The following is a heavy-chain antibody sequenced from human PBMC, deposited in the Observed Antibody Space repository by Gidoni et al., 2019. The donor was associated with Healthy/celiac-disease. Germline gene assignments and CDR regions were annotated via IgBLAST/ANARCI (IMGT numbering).Heavy chain of an antibody. D-gene: IGHD2-2*01. CDR2: IYYSGST. CDR3: ARHQVPAATPATDWFDP. CDR1: GGSISSSSYY. J-gene: IGHJ5*02. V-gene: IGHV4-39*01. Sequence: QLQLQESGPGLVKPSETLSLTCTVSGGSISSSSYYWGWIRQPPGKGLEWIGSIYYSGSTYPNPSLKSRVTISVDTSKNQFSLKLSSVTAADTAVYYCARHQVPAATPATDWFDPWGQGTLVTVSS.